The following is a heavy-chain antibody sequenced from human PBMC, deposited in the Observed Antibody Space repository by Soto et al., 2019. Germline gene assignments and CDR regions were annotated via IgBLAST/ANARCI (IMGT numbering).Heavy chain of an antibody. CDR3: ARTYGMITFGGVIAFDY. CDR2: ISSSSSTI. J-gene: IGHJ4*02. CDR1: GFTFSTYS. V-gene: IGHV3-48*02. D-gene: IGHD3-16*02. Sequence: EVQLVESGGGLVQPGGSLRLSCAASGFTFSTYSMNWVRQAPGKGLEWVSYISSSSSTIYYADSVKGRFTISRDNAKNSLYLQMNRQRDEDTAVYYCARTYGMITFGGVIAFDYWGQGSLVTVSS.